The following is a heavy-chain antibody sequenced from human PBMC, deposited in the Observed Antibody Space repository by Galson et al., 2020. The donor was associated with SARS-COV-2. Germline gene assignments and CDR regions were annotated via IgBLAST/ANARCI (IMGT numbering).Heavy chain of an antibody. V-gene: IGHV3-21*01. CDR3: ARDEGIRGYNYGRLYYGMDV. D-gene: IGHD5-18*01. CDR2: ISTSSSYT. CDR1: GFPFSTYS. J-gene: IGHJ6*02. Sequence: NSGGSLRLSCAASGFPFSTYSMNWVRLAQGKGLEWVSSISTSSSYTYYVDSVKGRFSISRDNPRNSLYLQMNSLRAEDTAVYYCARDEGIRGYNYGRLYYGMDVWGLGTTVTVSS.